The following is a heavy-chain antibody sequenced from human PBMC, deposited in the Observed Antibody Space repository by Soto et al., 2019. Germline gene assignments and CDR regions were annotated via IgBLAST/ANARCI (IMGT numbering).Heavy chain of an antibody. J-gene: IGHJ6*02. CDR3: ATSGDRYYYYGMDV. CDR2: IYYSGST. Sequence: PSETLSLTCTVSGGSISSSSYYWGWIRQPPGKGLEWIGSIYYSGSTYYNPSLKSRVTISVDTSKNQFSLKLSSVTAADTAVYYCATSGDRYYYYGMDVRGQGTTVTVSS. CDR1: GGSISSSSYY. D-gene: IGHD3-10*01. V-gene: IGHV4-39*01.